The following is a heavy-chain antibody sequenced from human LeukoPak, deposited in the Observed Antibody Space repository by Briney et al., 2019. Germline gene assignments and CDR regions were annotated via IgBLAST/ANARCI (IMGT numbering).Heavy chain of an antibody. CDR1: GGSISSSSYY. CDR3: ARASSLVPSFDP. Sequence: SETLSLTCTVSGGSISSSSYYWGWIRQPPGRGLEWIGSIYYSGSTYYNPSLKSRVTISVDTSKNQFSLKLSSVTAADTAVYYCARASSLVPSFDPWGQGTLVTVSS. J-gene: IGHJ5*02. D-gene: IGHD2-2*01. V-gene: IGHV4-39*07. CDR2: IYYSGST.